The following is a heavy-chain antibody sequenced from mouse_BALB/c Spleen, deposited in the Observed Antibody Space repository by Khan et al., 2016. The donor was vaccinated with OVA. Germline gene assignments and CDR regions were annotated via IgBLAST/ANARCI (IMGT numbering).Heavy chain of an antibody. J-gene: IGHJ2*01. CDR3: ARSNYYGYYFDY. CDR1: GYSITSGYA. Sequence: EVQLQESGPGLVKPSQSLSLTCTVTGYSITSGYAWNWIRQFPGNKLEWMGYMSYSGFTNYNPSLKSRISITRDTSKHQFFLQLSSVTTEDTATYYCARSNYYGYYFDYWGQGATLTVSS. V-gene: IGHV3-2*02. D-gene: IGHD1-1*01. CDR2: MSYSGFT.